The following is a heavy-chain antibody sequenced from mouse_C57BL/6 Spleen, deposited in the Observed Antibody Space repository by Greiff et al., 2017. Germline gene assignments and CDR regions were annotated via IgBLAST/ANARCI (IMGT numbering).Heavy chain of an antibody. CDR1: GYTFTSYW. V-gene: IGHV1-61*01. CDR2: IYPSDSET. J-gene: IGHJ2*01. Sequence: QVQLQQPGAELVRPGSSVRLSCKASGYTFTSYWMDWVKQRPGQGLEWIGNIYPSDSETHYNQKFKDKATLTVDKSSSTAYMPLSSLTSEDSAVYYCAREDSSGYGYFDYWGQGTTLTVSS. CDR3: AREDSSGYGYFDY. D-gene: IGHD3-2*02.